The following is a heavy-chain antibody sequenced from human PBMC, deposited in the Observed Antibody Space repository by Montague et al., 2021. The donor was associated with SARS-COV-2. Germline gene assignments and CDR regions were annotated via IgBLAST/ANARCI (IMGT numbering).Heavy chain of an antibody. CDR1: GGSINSFY. Sequence: ETLSLTCSVSGGSINSFYWNWIRQSPGKGLEWIGYVYYTGGTNYNPSLKSRATISVDTSKNQFSLTVGSVTAADTAVYYCARAGGGSSYNYYGLDVWGQGTTVTVSS. D-gene: IGHD2-15*01. CDR2: VYYTGGT. CDR3: ARAGGGSSYNYYGLDV. J-gene: IGHJ6*02. V-gene: IGHV4-59*13.